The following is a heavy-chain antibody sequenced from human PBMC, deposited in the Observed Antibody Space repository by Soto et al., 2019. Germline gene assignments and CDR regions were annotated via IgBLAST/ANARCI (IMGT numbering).Heavy chain of an antibody. Sequence: QVQLVQSGAEVKKPGSSVKVSCKTSGFSFNNNGIGWVRQAPGHGLEWMGGVSPPFRTSNYARKFQGRISLTADASTGTVNMELSSLTSEDTAQYYCARVLYYGSGSYSPYGMDVWGQGTTVTVSS. CDR2: VSPPFRTS. CDR1: GFSFNNNG. CDR3: ARVLYYGSGSYSPYGMDV. J-gene: IGHJ6*02. D-gene: IGHD3-10*01. V-gene: IGHV1-69*01.